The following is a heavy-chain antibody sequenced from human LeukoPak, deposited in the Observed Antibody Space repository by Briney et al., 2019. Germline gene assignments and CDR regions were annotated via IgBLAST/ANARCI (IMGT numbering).Heavy chain of an antibody. CDR2: ISYSGGT. CDR1: GGSISSSDFY. V-gene: IGHV4-39*07. CDR3: ARDLPRIGFDY. Sequence: SETLSLTCTVSGGSISSSDFYWGWIRQPPGKGLEWIGVISYSGGTSYNPSLKSRVTISVDTSKNQFSLKLSSVTAADTAVYYCARDLPRIGFDYWGQGTLVTVSS. D-gene: IGHD1-14*01. J-gene: IGHJ4*02.